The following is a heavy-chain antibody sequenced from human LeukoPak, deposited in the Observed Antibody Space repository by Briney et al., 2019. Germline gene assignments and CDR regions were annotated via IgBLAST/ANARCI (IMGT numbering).Heavy chain of an antibody. J-gene: IGHJ4*02. CDR1: GESFSGYY. V-gene: IGHV4-34*01. CDR2: INHSGST. D-gene: IGHD3-10*01. Sequence: SETLSLTCAVYGESFSGYYWSWIRQPPGKGLEWLGEINHSGSTNYNPSLKSRVTISVDTSKNQFSLKLSSVTAADTAVYYCAKRNPSYGSGSVDYWGQGTLVTVSS. CDR3: AKRNPSYGSGSVDY.